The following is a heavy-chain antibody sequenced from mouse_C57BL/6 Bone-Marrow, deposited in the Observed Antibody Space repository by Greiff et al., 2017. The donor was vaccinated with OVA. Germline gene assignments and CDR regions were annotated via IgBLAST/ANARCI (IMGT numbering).Heavy chain of an antibody. Sequence: DVQLVESGGGLVKPGGSLKLSCAASGFTFSDYGMHWVRQAPEKGLEWVAYISSGSSTIYYADTVKGRFTISRDNAKNTLFLQMTSLRSEDKAMYYCARIGTVVPYYAMDYWGQGTSVTVSS. D-gene: IGHD1-1*01. CDR1: GFTFSDYG. V-gene: IGHV5-17*01. CDR3: ARIGTVVPYYAMDY. CDR2: ISSGSSTI. J-gene: IGHJ4*01.